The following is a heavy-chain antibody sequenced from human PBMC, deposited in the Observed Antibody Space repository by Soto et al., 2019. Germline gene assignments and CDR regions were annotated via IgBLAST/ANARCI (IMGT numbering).Heavy chain of an antibody. J-gene: IGHJ4*02. CDR2: ISAHNDNT. CDR3: ARGRYGDY. V-gene: IGHV1-18*01. Sequence: QVHLVQYGAEVRKPGASVKVSCTGSGYTFTSYGIAWVRQAPGQGLEWMGWISAHNDNTNYAQKVQGRVTVTRDTSTSTAYMELRNLRSDDTAVYYCARGRYGDYWGQGALVTVSS. D-gene: IGHD1-1*01. CDR1: GYTFTSYG.